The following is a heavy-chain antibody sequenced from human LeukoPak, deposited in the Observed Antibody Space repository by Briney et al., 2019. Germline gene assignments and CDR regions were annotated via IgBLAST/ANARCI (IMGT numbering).Heavy chain of an antibody. J-gene: IGHJ6*04. Sequence: GSSVKVSCKASGGTFSSYAISWVRQAPGQGLEWMGGIIPIFGTANYAQKFQGRVTITADESTSTAYMELSSLRSEDTAVYYCAREVMVRGGEGFSPTNYYGMGVWGKGTTVTVSS. CDR1: GGTFSSYA. D-gene: IGHD3-10*01. CDR2: IIPIFGTA. CDR3: AREVMVRGGEGFSPTNYYGMGV. V-gene: IGHV1-69*01.